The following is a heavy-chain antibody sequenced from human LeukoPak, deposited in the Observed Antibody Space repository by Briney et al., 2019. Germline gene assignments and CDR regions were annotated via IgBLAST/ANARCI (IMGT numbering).Heavy chain of an antibody. CDR1: GYIFSTNW. CDR2: IYPSDSDT. D-gene: IGHD1-26*01. J-gene: IGHJ6*02. CDR3: ARGGRSSYGMDV. V-gene: IGHV5-51*01. Sequence: GESLKISCKGSGYIFSTNWIGWVRQMPGKGLEWMGIIYPSDSDTGYNPSFQGQVIISADKSISTAYLQWSSLKASDTAMYYCARGGRSSYGMDVWGQGTTVTVSS.